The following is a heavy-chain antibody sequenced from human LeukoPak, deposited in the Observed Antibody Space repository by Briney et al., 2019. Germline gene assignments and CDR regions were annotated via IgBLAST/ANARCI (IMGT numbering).Heavy chain of an antibody. CDR3: ASGKYRYGDNWFDP. CDR2: ISYDGSNK. CDR1: GFTFSSYA. V-gene: IGHV3-30*04. Sequence: GRSLRLSCAASGFTFSSYAMHWVRQAPGKGLEWVAVISYDGSNKYYAGSVKGRFTISRDNSKNTLYLQMNSLRAEDTAVYFCASGKYRYGDNWFDPWGQGTLVTVSS. D-gene: IGHD5-18*01. J-gene: IGHJ5*02.